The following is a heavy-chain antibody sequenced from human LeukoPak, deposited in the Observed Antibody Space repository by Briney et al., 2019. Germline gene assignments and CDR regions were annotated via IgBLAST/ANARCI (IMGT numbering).Heavy chain of an antibody. CDR1: GGSISSYY. V-gene: IGHV4-34*01. CDR2: INHSGST. CDR3: ARLARATLSSSRRNWFDP. D-gene: IGHD1-26*01. Sequence: SETLSLTCTVSGGSISSYYWSWIRQPPGKGLGWIGEINHSGSTNYNPSLKSRVAISVETSKTQFSLKLSSVTAADTAVYYCARLARATLSSSRRNWFDPWGQGTLVTVSS. J-gene: IGHJ5*02.